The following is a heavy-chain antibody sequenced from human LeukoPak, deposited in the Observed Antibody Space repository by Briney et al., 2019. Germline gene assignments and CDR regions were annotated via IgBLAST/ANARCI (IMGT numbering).Heavy chain of an antibody. CDR1: GFTVSSNY. Sequence: GGSLRLSCAASGFTVSSNYMSWVRQAPGKGLEWVSVIYSGGSTYYADSVKGRFTISRDNSKNTLYLQMNSLRAEDTAMYYCARGGPGSWGKAFDIWGQGTMVTVSS. CDR3: ARGGPGSWGKAFDI. V-gene: IGHV3-66*02. D-gene: IGHD1-26*01. J-gene: IGHJ3*02. CDR2: IYSGGST.